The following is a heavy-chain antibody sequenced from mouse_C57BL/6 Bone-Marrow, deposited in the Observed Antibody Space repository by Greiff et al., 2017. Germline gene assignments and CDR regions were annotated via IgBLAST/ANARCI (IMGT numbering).Heavy chain of an antibody. CDR2: IWRGGST. J-gene: IGHJ3*01. CDR3: AKNSYYYDYDGGLAY. CDR1: GFSLTSYG. V-gene: IGHV2-5*01. D-gene: IGHD2-4*01. Sequence: QVQLKESGPGLVQPSPSLSITCTVSGFSLTSYGVHWVRQSPGKGLEWLGVIWRGGSTDYNAAFMSRLSITKDNSKSPVFFKMNSLQADDTAIYYCAKNSYYYDYDGGLAYWGQGTRVTVSA.